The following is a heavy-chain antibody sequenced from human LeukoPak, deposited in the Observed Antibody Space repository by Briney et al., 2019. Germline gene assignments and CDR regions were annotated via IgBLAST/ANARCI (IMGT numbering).Heavy chain of an antibody. J-gene: IGHJ4*02. CDR1: GFIFNNYG. V-gene: IGHV3-23*01. Sequence: GGSLRLSCAASGFIFNNYGLVWVRQAPGKGLGWVSAISNDGGGTTYADFVKGRFSVSRDNSKNTLFLQMNSLRAEVTALYYCAKGSSGYFFDLWGQGTLVTVSS. D-gene: IGHD3-22*01. CDR3: AKGSSGYFFDL. CDR2: ISNDGGGT.